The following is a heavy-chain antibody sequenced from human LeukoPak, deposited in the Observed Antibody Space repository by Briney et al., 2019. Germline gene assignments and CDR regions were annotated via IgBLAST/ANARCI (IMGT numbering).Heavy chain of an antibody. CDR1: GGSVSTCY. V-gene: IGHV4-59*08. Sequence: KSSETLSLTCTVSGGSVSTCYWTWIRQPPGKGLEWIGYISYSGSTNYSPSLKGRVTMSLDTSKNHFSLKLSSVTAADTAVYYCARQGRYFDYWGQGTLVPVSS. J-gene: IGHJ4*02. CDR2: ISYSGST. CDR3: ARQGRYFDY.